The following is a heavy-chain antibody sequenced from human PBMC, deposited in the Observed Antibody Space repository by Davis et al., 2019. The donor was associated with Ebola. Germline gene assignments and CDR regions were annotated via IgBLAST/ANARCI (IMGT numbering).Heavy chain of an antibody. CDR3: ARLLATVNHYFDY. CDR1: GDGSISSSNDY. CDR2: MYYSGSA. J-gene: IGHJ4*02. Sequence: SETLSLTCTVSGDGSISSSNDYWGWIRQSPGKGLEWIGSMYYSGSAFYNPSLKSRVTISVDTSKNQFSLKLSSVTAADTAVYYCARLLATVNHYFDYWGQGTLVTVSS. V-gene: IGHV4-39*01. D-gene: IGHD4-17*01.